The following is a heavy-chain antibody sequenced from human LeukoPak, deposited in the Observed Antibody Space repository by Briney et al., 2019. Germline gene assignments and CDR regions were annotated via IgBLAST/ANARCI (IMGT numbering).Heavy chain of an antibody. J-gene: IGHJ4*02. CDR3: ARGRRGVSQTTLDY. CDR1: GFTFSSYE. CDR2: ISSSGSTI. V-gene: IGHV3-48*03. D-gene: IGHD3-10*01. Sequence: GGSLRLSCAASGFTFSSYEMNWVRQAPGKGLEWVSYISSSGSTIYYADSVKGRFTISRDNAKNSLYLQMNSLRAEDTAVYYCARGRRGVSQTTLDYWGQGTLVTVSS.